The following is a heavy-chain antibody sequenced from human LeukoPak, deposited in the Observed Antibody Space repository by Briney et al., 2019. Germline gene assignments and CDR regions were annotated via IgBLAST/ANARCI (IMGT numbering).Heavy chain of an antibody. CDR1: GYTFTGYY. V-gene: IGHV1-2*02. D-gene: IGHD3-9*01. CDR2: INPNSGGT. Sequence: ASVKVSCKASGYTFTGYYMHWVRQAPGQGLEWMGWINPNSGGTNYAQKFQGRVTMTRDTSISTACMELSRLRSDDTAVYYCARVRGSFDILTGYPWFDPWGQGTLVTVSS. J-gene: IGHJ5*02. CDR3: ARVRGSFDILTGYPWFDP.